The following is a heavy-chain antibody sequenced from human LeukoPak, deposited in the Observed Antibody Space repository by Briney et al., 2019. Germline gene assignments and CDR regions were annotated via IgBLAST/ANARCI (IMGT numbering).Heavy chain of an antibody. CDR2: IVVGSGNT. Sequence: ASVKVSCKASGFTFTSSAMQWVRQARGQRLEWIGWIVVGSGNTNHAQKFQERVTITRDMSTSTAYMELSSLRSEDTAVYYCAADYCSGGSCFSDYWGQGTLVTVSS. J-gene: IGHJ4*02. CDR1: GFTFTSSA. D-gene: IGHD2-15*01. V-gene: IGHV1-58*02. CDR3: AADYCSGGSCFSDY.